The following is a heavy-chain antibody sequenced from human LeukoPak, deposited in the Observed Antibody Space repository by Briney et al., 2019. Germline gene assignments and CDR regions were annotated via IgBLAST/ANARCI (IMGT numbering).Heavy chain of an antibody. V-gene: IGHV1-24*01. CDR2: FDPEDGET. D-gene: IGHD2-21*02. J-gene: IGHJ4*02. Sequence: ASVKVSCKVSGYTLTELSTHWVRQAPGKGLEWMGGFDPEDGETIYAQKFQGRVTMTEDTSTDTAYMELSSLRSEDTAVYYCATAYCGGDCLPYFDYWGQGTLVTVSS. CDR1: GYTLTELS. CDR3: ATAYCGGDCLPYFDY.